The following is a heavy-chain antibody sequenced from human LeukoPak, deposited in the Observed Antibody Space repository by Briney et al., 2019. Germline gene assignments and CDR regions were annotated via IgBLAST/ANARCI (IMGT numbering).Heavy chain of an antibody. CDR1: GDSISSGNYY. CDR2: IYTSGST. Sequence: PSETLSLTCTVSGDSISSGNYYWVWIRQPPGKGLEWIGRIYTSGSTNYNPSLKSRVTMSVDTSKNQFSLKLSSVTAADTAVYYCARIVGATIDYWGQGTLVTVFS. J-gene: IGHJ4*02. V-gene: IGHV4-61*02. CDR3: ARIVGATIDY. D-gene: IGHD1-26*01.